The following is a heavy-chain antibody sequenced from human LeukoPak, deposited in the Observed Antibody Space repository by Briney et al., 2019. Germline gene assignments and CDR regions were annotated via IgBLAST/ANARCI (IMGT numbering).Heavy chain of an antibody. CDR3: ARGVDNYGFIFDY. CDR2: ISSSSSYI. J-gene: IGHJ4*02. CDR1: GFTFSSYE. D-gene: IGHD5-18*01. V-gene: IGHV3-21*05. Sequence: GGSLRLSCAASGFTFSSYEMNWVRQARGKGLEWVSYISSSSSYIYYADSVKGRFTISRDNAKNSLFLQMNSLRAEDTAVYFCARGVDNYGFIFDYWGQGTLVTVSS.